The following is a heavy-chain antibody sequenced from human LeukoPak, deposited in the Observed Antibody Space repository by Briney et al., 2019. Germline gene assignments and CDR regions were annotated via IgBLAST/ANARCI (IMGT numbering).Heavy chain of an antibody. J-gene: IGHJ4*02. CDR1: GGSFSGYY. V-gene: IGHV4-34*01. CDR3: ARAPLYGSGTEIDY. Sequence: SSETLSLTCAVYGGSFSGYYWSWIRQPPGKGLEWIGEINHSGNTNYNPSLKSRVTISVDTSKNQFSLKLSSVTAADTAVYYCARAPLYGSGTEIDYWGQGTLVTVSS. D-gene: IGHD3-10*01. CDR2: INHSGNT.